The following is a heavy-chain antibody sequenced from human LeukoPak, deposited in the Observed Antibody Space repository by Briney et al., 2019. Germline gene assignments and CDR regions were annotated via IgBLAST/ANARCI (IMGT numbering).Heavy chain of an antibody. J-gene: IGHJ4*02. D-gene: IGHD4-11*01. CDR2: IYHSGST. V-gene: IGHV4-30-2*01. CDR3: AREGDRTVTTRSRKQGYDY. CDR1: GGSISSGGYY. Sequence: PSETLSLTCTVSGGSISSGGYYWSWIRQPPGKGLEWIGYIYHSGSTYYNPSLKSRVTISVDRSKNQFSLKLSSVTAADTAVYYCAREGDRTVTTRSRKQGYDYWGQGTLVTVSS.